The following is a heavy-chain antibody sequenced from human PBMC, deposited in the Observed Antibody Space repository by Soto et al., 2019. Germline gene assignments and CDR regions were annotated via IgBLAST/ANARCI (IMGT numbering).Heavy chain of an antibody. J-gene: IGHJ4*02. Sequence: QVQLVESGGGVVQPGTSLRLSCAVSGFSFRDYGMHWVRQAPGKGLDWVAVIWHDGSTKYYGDSVKGRFTISRDNSKYIMYLQMNSLIAEDTAVYYCARQSLGNIRLRGLEYWGRGTLVTVSS. CDR1: GFSFRDYG. CDR2: IWHDGSTK. D-gene: IGHD1-1*01. CDR3: ARQSLGNIRLRGLEY. V-gene: IGHV3-33*01.